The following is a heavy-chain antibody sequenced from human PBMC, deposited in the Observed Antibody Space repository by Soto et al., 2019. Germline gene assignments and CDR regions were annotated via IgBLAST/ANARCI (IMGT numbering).Heavy chain of an antibody. CDR3: AKIRNYCTSTTCPPYCYPMDV. Sequence: PGGSLRLSCAASGFTFTSYGMHWVRQAPGKGLEWVSVISYDGSNKYYADSVKGRFTISRDNSKNTLYLDMTSLRGEDTAVYYCAKIRNYCTSTTCPPYCYPMDVWGQGTTVTVYS. V-gene: IGHV3-30*18. J-gene: IGHJ6*02. CDR2: ISYDGSNK. CDR1: GFTFTSYG. D-gene: IGHD2-2*01.